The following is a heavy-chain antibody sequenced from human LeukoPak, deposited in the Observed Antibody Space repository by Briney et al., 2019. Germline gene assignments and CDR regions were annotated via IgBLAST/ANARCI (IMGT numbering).Heavy chain of an antibody. J-gene: IGHJ4*02. D-gene: IGHD3-3*01. CDR3: TKSGYDFWSGYYGY. Sequence: GGSLRLSCAASGFTFSSYAMSWVRQAPGKGLEWVSAISGSGGSTYYADSVKGRFTISRDNSKNTLYLQMNSLRAEDTAVYYCTKSGYDFWSGYYGYWGQGTLVTVSS. CDR1: GFTFSSYA. CDR2: ISGSGGST. V-gene: IGHV3-23*01.